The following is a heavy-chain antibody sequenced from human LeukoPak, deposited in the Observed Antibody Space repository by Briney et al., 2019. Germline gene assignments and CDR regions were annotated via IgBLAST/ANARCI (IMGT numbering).Heavy chain of an antibody. J-gene: IGHJ4*02. D-gene: IGHD3-22*01. V-gene: IGHV3-53*01. CDR3: ATNYYDSSGYVDY. CDR1: GFTVSSNY. CDR2: IHSGGST. Sequence: PGGSLRLSCAASGFTVSSNYMSWVRRAPGKGLEWVSVIHSGGSTYYVDSVKGRFTISRDNSKNSLYLQMNSLRAEDTAVYYCATNYYDSSGYVDYWGQGTLVTVSS.